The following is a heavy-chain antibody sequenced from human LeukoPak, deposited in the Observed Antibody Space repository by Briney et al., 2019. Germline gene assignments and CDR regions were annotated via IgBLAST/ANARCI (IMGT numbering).Heavy chain of an antibody. CDR3: ARDRLQGIYFDY. J-gene: IGHJ4*02. Sequence: PGGSLRLSCAASGFTFSSYAMSWVRQAPGKGLEWVAVIWYDGSNKYYADSVKGRFTISRDNSKNTLYLQMNSLRAEDTAVYYCARDRLQGIYFDYWGQGTLVTVSS. V-gene: IGHV3-33*08. CDR2: IWYDGSNK. D-gene: IGHD6-13*01. CDR1: GFTFSSYA.